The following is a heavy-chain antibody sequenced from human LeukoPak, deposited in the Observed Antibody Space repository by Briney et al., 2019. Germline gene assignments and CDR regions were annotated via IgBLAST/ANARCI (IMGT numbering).Heavy chain of an antibody. D-gene: IGHD3-10*01. Sequence: PSETLSLTCTVSGYSISSGYYWGWIRQPPGKGLEWIGSIYHSGSTYYNPSLKSRVTISVDTSKNQFSLKLSSVTAADTAVYYCASIITMVRGIDYWGQGTLVTVSS. CDR2: IYHSGST. CDR1: GYSISSGYY. CDR3: ASIITMVRGIDY. J-gene: IGHJ4*02. V-gene: IGHV4-38-2*02.